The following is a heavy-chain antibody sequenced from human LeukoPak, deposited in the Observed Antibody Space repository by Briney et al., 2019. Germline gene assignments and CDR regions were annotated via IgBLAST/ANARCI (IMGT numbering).Heavy chain of an antibody. CDR3: AKDRLGGPYFFHY. V-gene: IGHV3-23*01. J-gene: IGHJ4*02. D-gene: IGHD3-16*01. CDR2: IGGTGVRT. CDR1: GFTFSSYS. Sequence: GGSLRLSCAASGFTFSSYSMNWVRQAPGKGLEWVSTIGGTGVRTYYADSVKGRFTISRDNSKNTLYLQINSLRAEDTAVYFCAKDRLGGPYFFHYWGQGTLVTVSS.